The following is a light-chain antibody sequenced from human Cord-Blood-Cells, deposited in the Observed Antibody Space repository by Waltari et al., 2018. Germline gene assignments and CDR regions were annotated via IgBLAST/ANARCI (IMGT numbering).Light chain of an antibody. V-gene: IGKV1-33*01. CDR2: DAS. J-gene: IGKJ5*01. CDR1: QAISNY. Sequence: DIQMTQYPSFMPAPVGDRVTLTCQASQAISNYLNWYQQKPGKAPKLLIYDASNFETGVPSRFSGSGSGTDFTFTISSLQPEDIATYYCQQYDNLPITFGQGTRLEIK. CDR3: QQYDNLPIT.